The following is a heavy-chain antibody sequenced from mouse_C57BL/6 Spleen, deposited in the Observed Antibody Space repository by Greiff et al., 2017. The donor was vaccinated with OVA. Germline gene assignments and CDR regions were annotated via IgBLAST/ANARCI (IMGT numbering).Heavy chain of an antibody. J-gene: IGHJ3*01. CDR1: GYTFTSYW. Sequence: QVQLQQPGAELVRPGTSVKLSCKASGYTFTSYWMHWVKQRPGQGLEWIGVIDPSDSYTNYNQKFKGKATLTVDTSSSTAYMQLSSLTSEDSAVYYCARGDYYGSSHAIAYWGQGTLVTVSA. CDR2: IDPSDSYT. V-gene: IGHV1-59*01. D-gene: IGHD1-1*01. CDR3: ARGDYYGSSHAIAY.